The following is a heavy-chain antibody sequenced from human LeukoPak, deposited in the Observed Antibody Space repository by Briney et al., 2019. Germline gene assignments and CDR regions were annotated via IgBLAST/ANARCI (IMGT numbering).Heavy chain of an antibody. D-gene: IGHD3-3*01. CDR1: GGSVSSGSYY. J-gene: IGHJ4*02. Sequence: PSETLSLTCTVSGGSVSSGSYYWSWIRQPPGKGLEWIGYIYYSGSTNYNPSLKSRVTISVDTSKNQFSLKLSSVTAADTAVYCCARFCTDYDFWSGYFNPYFDYWGQGTLVTVSS. CDR2: IYYSGST. CDR3: ARFCTDYDFWSGYFNPYFDY. V-gene: IGHV4-61*01.